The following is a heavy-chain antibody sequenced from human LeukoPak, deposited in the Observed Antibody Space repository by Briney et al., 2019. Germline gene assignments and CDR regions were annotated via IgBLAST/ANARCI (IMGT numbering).Heavy chain of an antibody. CDR1: GFTFSSYW. V-gene: IGHV3-74*03. D-gene: IGHD5-12*01. CDR2: IYTDGSST. J-gene: IGHJ4*02. Sequence: PGGSLRLSCAASGFTFSSYWMHWVRQAPGKGLVWVSRIYTDGSSTKYADSVKGRFTISRDNAKNTLYLQMNSLRAEDTAVYYCARDRGGYGHFDYWGQGTLVTVSS. CDR3: ARDRGGYGHFDY.